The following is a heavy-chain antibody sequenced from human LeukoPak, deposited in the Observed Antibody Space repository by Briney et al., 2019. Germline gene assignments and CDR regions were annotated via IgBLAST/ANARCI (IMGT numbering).Heavy chain of an antibody. CDR3: ARGDSSGYPDY. Sequence: SETLSLTCAVSGDSISNSNRWSWVRQPPGKGLEWIGEIYQSGGTNYNPSLKSRVTISVDKSKNQFSLKLNSVTAADTAVYYCARGDSSGYPDYWGQGTLVTVSS. CDR1: GDSISNSNR. CDR2: IYQSGGT. D-gene: IGHD3-22*01. V-gene: IGHV4-4*02. J-gene: IGHJ4*02.